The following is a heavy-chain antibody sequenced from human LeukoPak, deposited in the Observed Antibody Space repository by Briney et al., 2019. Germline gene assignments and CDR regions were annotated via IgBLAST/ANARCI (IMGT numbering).Heavy chain of an antibody. J-gene: IGHJ4*02. D-gene: IGHD6-19*01. CDR2: IYYSGST. Sequence: SETLSLTCTVSGGSISSYYRSWIRQPPGKGLEWIGYIYYSGSTNYNPSLKSRVTISVDTSKNQFSLKLSSVTPADTAVYYCAREGIAVAGTFGYFDYWGQGTLVTVSP. CDR1: GGSISSYY. V-gene: IGHV4-59*01. CDR3: AREGIAVAGTFGYFDY.